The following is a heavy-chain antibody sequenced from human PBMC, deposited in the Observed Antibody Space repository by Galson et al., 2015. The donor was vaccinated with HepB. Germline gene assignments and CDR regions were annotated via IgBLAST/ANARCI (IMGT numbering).Heavy chain of an antibody. CDR2: ISGSGYSA. J-gene: IGHJ4*02. CDR1: GFAFSTYA. CDR3: ATAAGYHYDSYFFDD. V-gene: IGHV3-23*01. D-gene: IGHD5-12*01. Sequence: SLRLSCAASGFAFSTYAMNWVRQAPGKGLEWVSTISGSGYSAYYADSVKGRFTISRHNSKNTVYLQMNGLRVGDTAVYYCATAAGYHYDSYFFDDWGQGSLVTVSS.